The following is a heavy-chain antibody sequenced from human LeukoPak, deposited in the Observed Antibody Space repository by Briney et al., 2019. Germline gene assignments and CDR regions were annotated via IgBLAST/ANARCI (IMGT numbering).Heavy chain of an antibody. CDR3: ARDRALWFGEATLDY. Sequence: ASVKVSCKASGYTFTSYYMHWVRQAPGQGLEWMGIINPSGGSTSYAQKFQGRVTMTRDTSISTAYMELSRLRSDDTAVYYCARDRALWFGEATLDYWGQGTMVTVSS. CDR1: GYTFTSYY. CDR2: INPSGGST. J-gene: IGHJ4*02. V-gene: IGHV1-46*01. D-gene: IGHD3-10*01.